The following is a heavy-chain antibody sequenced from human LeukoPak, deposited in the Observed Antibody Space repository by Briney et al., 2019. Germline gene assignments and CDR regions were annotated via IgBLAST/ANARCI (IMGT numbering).Heavy chain of an antibody. J-gene: IGHJ4*02. V-gene: IGHV1-69*05. CDR3: ARDGAYYYDSTSLDY. CDR2: IIPIFGTA. D-gene: IGHD3-22*01. Sequence: SVKVSCKASGGTFSSYAISWVRQAPGQGLEWMGGIIPIFGTANYAQKFQGRVTITTDESTSTAYMELRSLRSDDTAVYYCARDGAYYYDSTSLDYWGQGTLVTVSS. CDR1: GGTFSSYA.